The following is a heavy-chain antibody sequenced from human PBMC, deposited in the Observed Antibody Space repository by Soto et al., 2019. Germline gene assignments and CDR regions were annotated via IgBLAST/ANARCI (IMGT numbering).Heavy chain of an antibody. CDR2: ISAYNGNT. Sequence: QVQLVQSGAEVKKAGASVKVACKASGYTFTSYGISWVRQAPGQGLEWMGWISAYNGNTNYAQKLQGRVTMTTDTSTSTAYMELRSLRSDDTAVYYCARDLSSSGWYGWFDPWRQGTLVTVSS. CDR1: GYTFTSYG. V-gene: IGHV1-18*01. D-gene: IGHD6-19*01. J-gene: IGHJ5*02. CDR3: ARDLSSSGWYGWFDP.